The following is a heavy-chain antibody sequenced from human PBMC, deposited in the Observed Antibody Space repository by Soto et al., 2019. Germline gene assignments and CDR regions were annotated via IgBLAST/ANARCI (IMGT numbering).Heavy chain of an antibody. J-gene: IGHJ4*02. V-gene: IGHV3-30*18. CDR1: GFTFSSYG. D-gene: IGHD3-22*01. Sequence: GGSLRLSCAASGFTFSSYGMHWVRQAPGKGLEWVAVISYDGSNKYYADSVKGRFTISRDNSKNTLYLQMNSLRAEDTAVYYCAKAIRGYYYDSSGYYFRSEDGYFDYWGQGTLVTVSS. CDR2: ISYDGSNK. CDR3: AKAIRGYYYDSSGYYFRSEDGYFDY.